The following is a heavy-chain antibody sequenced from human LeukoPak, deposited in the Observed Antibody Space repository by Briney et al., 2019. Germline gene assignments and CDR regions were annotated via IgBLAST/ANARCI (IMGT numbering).Heavy chain of an antibody. D-gene: IGHD3-3*01. CDR3: ARDLSTYYDFWSGFSPCDY. Sequence: ASVKVSCKASGYTFTGYYMHWVRQAPGQGLEWMGWINPNSGGTNYAQKFQGRVTITADTSTSTAYMELRSLRSDDTAVYYCARDLSTYYDFWSGFSPCDYWGQGTLVTVPS. V-gene: IGHV1-2*02. CDR1: GYTFTGYY. CDR2: INPNSGGT. J-gene: IGHJ4*02.